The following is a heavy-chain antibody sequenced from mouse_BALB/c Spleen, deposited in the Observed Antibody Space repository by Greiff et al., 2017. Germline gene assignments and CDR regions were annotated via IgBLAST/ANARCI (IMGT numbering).Heavy chain of an antibody. J-gene: IGHJ3*01. D-gene: IGHD2-14*01. V-gene: IGHV3-2*02. Sequence: DVQLQESGPGLVKPSQSLSLTCTVTGYSITSDYAWNWIRQFPGNKLEWMGYISYSGSTSYNPSLKSRISITRDTSKNQFFLQLNSVTTEDTATYYCARSSYYRYDGAWFAYWGQGTLVTVSA. CDR2: ISYSGST. CDR1: GYSITSDYA. CDR3: ARSSYYRYDGAWFAY.